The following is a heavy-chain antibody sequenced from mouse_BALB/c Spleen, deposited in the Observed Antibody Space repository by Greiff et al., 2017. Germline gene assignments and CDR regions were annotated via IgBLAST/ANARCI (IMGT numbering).Heavy chain of an antibody. V-gene: IGHV3-6*02. D-gene: IGHD2-2*01. CDR3: ARDGYDPYYYAMDY. CDR2: ISYDGSN. J-gene: IGHJ4*01. Sequence: DVQLQESGPGLVKPSQSLSLTCSVTGYSITSGYYWNWIRQFPGNKLEWMGYISYDGSNNYNPSLKNRISITRDTSKNQFFLKLNSVTTEDTATYYCARDGYDPYYYAMDYWGQGTSVTVSS. CDR1: GYSITSGYY.